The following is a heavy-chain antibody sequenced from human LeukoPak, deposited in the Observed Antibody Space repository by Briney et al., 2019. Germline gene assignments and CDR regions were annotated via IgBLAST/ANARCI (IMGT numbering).Heavy chain of an antibody. CDR2: IYPGDSDT. CDR3: ARTGYHYGSGSHFAFDV. V-gene: IGHV5-51*01. CDR1: EYTFSNRW. D-gene: IGHD3-10*01. J-gene: IGHJ3*01. Sequence: AESLKFSCEASEYTFSNRWIGRGRQMPGQGLARVVIIYPGDSDTRYSPSFEGQVSISVDKSITTAYLQWSSLKASDTAIYYCARTGYHYGSGSHFAFDVWGQGTVVTVSS.